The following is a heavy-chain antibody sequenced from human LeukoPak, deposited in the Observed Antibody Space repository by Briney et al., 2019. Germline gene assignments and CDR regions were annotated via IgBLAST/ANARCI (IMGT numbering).Heavy chain of an antibody. D-gene: IGHD7-27*01. J-gene: IGHJ5*02. CDR2: MFYSEST. Sequence: SETLSLTCSVSGASVSEGNYYWSWIRQPPGKGLEWIGYMFYSESTNYNPSLKSRVTVSVDTSKNQVSLKLSSVTAADTAVYYCARHYSITGGRLSGYWLDPWGQGTLFTASS. CDR3: ARHYSITGGRLSGYWLDP. CDR1: GASVSEGNYY. V-gene: IGHV4-61*01.